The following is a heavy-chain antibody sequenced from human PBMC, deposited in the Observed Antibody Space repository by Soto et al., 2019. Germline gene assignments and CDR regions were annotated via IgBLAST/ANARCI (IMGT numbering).Heavy chain of an antibody. J-gene: IGHJ4*02. V-gene: IGHV4-30-4*01. D-gene: IGHD7-27*01. CDR2: IYNGGST. CDR1: GDSISNVNYC. CDR3: AKGPSGDKVDY. Sequence: QVQLQESGPGLVKPSQTLSLTCTVSGDSISNVNYCWSWIRQHPDKGLEWIGNIYNGGSTYSNPSLRSRVTITVDTSKNQFSLKLSTVIAADTAVYYCAKGPSGDKVDYWGKGTLVTASS.